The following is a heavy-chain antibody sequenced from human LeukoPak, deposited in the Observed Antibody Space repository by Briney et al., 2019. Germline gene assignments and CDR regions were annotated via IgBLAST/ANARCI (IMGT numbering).Heavy chain of an antibody. CDR2: ISGSGGST. V-gene: IGHV3-23*01. J-gene: IGHJ3*02. D-gene: IGHD3-3*01. Sequence: GGSLRLSCAASGFIFSNFAMTWVRQAPGKGLEWVSGISGSGGSTYYADSVKGRFTISRDNSKNTLYLQMNSLRAEDTAVYYCAKFRFLEWLPAAAFDIWGQGTMVTVSS. CDR3: AKFRFLEWLPAAAFDI. CDR1: GFIFSNFA.